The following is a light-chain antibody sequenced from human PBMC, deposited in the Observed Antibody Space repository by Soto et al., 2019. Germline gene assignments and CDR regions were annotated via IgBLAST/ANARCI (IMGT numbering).Light chain of an antibody. Sequence: EIVMTQSPATLSVSPGERATLSCRASQSVSNNLAWYQQKPGQAPRLLIYDASTRATGIPARFSGSGSGTEFTLTNSRLQSEDFAVYYCQQYNNWPPWTFGQGTKGEMK. CDR3: QQYNNWPPWT. CDR2: DAS. V-gene: IGKV3-15*01. CDR1: QSVSNN. J-gene: IGKJ1*01.